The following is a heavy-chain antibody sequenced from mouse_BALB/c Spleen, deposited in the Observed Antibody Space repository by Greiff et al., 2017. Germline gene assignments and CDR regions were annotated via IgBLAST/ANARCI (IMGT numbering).Heavy chain of an antibody. CDR3: ARAYGYDGDPYAMDY. CDR2: ISTYYGDA. Sequence: VQLQQSGAELVRPGVSVKISCKGSGYTFTDYAMHWVKQSHAKSLEWIGVISTYYGDASYNQKFKGKATMTVDKSSSTAYMELARLTSEDSAIYYCARAYGYDGDPYAMDYWGQGTSVTVSS. V-gene: IGHV1S137*01. CDR1: GYTFTDYA. J-gene: IGHJ4*01. D-gene: IGHD2-2*01.